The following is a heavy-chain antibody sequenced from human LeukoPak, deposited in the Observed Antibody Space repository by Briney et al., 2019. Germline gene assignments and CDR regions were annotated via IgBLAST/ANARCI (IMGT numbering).Heavy chain of an antibody. CDR3: ARTTGNYGYYFDY. D-gene: IGHD1-7*01. CDR2: IYYRGST. CDR1: GGFINYYY. J-gene: IGHJ4*02. V-gene: IGHV4-59*01. Sequence: KPSETLSLTCTVSGGFINYYYWSWIRQPPGKGLALIGYIYYRGSTNYNPSLNSRVTISVDTSKNQFSLKLTSVTAAYTDVYYCARTTGNYGYYFDYWGQGTLVTVSP.